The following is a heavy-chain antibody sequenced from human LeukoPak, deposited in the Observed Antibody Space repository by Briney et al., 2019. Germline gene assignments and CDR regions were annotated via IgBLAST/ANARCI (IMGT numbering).Heavy chain of an antibody. V-gene: IGHV1-18*01. Sequence: ASVKVSCKASGYTFISYGISWVRQAPGQGLEWMGWINAYNGNTNYAQKLQGRVSMTTDTSTSTAYMELRSLRSDDTAVYYCARAEYYYDSSGYYYFDYWGQGTLVTVSS. CDR1: GYTFISYG. CDR2: INAYNGNT. CDR3: ARAEYYYDSSGYYYFDY. D-gene: IGHD3-22*01. J-gene: IGHJ4*02.